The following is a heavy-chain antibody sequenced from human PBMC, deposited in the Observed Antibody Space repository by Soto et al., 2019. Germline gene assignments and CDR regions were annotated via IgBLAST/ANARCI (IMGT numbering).Heavy chain of an antibody. CDR3: ARQRPYSGYDYWGGLYNWFDP. V-gene: IGHV4-59*08. CDR1: GGSISSYY. Sequence: SETLSLTCTVSGGSISSYYWSWIRQPPGKGLGGFGYIYYSGSTNYNPSLKSRVTISVDTSKNQFSLKLSSVTAADTAVYYCARQRPYSGYDYWGGLYNWFDPWGQGTLVTVSS. J-gene: IGHJ5*02. CDR2: IYYSGST. D-gene: IGHD5-12*01.